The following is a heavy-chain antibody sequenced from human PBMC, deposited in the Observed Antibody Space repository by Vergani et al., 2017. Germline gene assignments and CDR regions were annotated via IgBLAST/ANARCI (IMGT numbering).Heavy chain of an antibody. CDR3: ATESTTSPLYFDY. CDR2: IYTSEST. J-gene: IGHJ4*02. Sequence: QVQLQESGPGLVKPSQTLSLTCTVSGGSISSGSYYWSWIRQPAGKGLEWIGRIYTSESTDYNPSLKSRVTISVDTSKNQFSLRLSSVTAADTAVYYCATESTTSPLYFDYWGQGTTVTVSS. D-gene: IGHD1-14*01. V-gene: IGHV4-61*02. CDR1: GGSISSGSYY.